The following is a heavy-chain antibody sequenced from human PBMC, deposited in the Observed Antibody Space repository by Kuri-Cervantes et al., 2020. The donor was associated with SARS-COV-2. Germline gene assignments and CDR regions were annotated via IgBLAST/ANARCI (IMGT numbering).Heavy chain of an antibody. CDR3: AKSDWVDP. J-gene: IGHJ5*02. V-gene: IGHV3-74*01. CDR2: SKYDGGSP. Sequence: GESLKISCAASGFSLSGFWMHWVRQVPGKGPVWVARSKYDGGSPSYADSVRGRFTISRDNAKNMLYLQMNSLRVEDTAVYYCAKSDWVDPWGQGTLVTVSS. CDR1: GFSLSGFW.